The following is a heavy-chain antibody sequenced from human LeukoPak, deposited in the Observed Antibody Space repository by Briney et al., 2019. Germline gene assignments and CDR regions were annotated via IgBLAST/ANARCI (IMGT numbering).Heavy chain of an antibody. D-gene: IGHD6-13*01. CDR1: GFTFSSYA. J-gene: IGHJ6*02. CDR3: ARVVKGIAAAGSYYYGMDV. V-gene: IGHV3-23*01. Sequence: GGSLRLSCAASGFTFSSYAMSWVRQAPGKGLEWVSAISGSGGSTYYADSVKGRFTISRDNSKNTLYLQMNSLRAEDTAVYYCARVVKGIAAAGSYYYGMDVWGQGTTVTVSS. CDR2: ISGSGGST.